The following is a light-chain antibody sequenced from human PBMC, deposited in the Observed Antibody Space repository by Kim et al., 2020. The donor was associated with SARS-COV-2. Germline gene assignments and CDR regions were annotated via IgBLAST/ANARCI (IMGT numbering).Light chain of an antibody. V-gene: IGLV3-21*04. J-gene: IGLJ2*01. CDR2: YDN. CDR3: QVWDSSSDHVV. CDR1: NIGDKS. Sequence: PGKPATITCGGNNIGDKSVHWYQQKPGQAPLLVLYYDNDRPSGIPERFSGSNSGNTATLTISTVEAGDEADYYCQVWDSSSDHVVFGGGTQLTVL.